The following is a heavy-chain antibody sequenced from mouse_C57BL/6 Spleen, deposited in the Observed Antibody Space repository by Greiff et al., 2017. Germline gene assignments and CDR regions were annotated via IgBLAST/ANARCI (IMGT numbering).Heavy chain of an antibody. D-gene: IGHD3-2*02. Sequence: VQLQQPGAELVKPGASVKLSCKASGYTFTSYWMHWVKQRPGQGLEWIGMIHPNSGSTNYNEKFKSKATLTVDKSSSTAYMQLSSLTSEDSAVYYCARLGQLRLDAMDYWGQGTSVTVSS. CDR2: IHPNSGST. CDR1: GYTFTSYW. J-gene: IGHJ4*01. CDR3: ARLGQLRLDAMDY. V-gene: IGHV1-64*01.